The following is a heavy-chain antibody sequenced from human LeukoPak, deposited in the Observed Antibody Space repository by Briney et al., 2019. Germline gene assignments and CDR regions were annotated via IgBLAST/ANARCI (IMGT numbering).Heavy chain of an antibody. CDR2: INHSGST. CDR1: VVSFSGYY. J-gene: IGHJ5*02. V-gene: IGHV4-34*01. D-gene: IGHD5-12*01. CDR3: ARGTGTPDIVATIVFRTTYWFDP. Sequence: PSVTLSLTRAVYVVSFSGYYWSWIRKPPGKGLEWIGEINHSGSTNYNPSLKSRVTISVDTSKNQFSLKLSSVTAADTAVYYCARGTGTPDIVATIVFRTTYWFDPWGQGTLVTVSS.